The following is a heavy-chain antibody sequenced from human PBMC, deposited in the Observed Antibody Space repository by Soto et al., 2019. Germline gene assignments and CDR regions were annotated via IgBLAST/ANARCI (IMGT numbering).Heavy chain of an antibody. CDR2: ISGSGGST. Sequence: GGSLRLSCAASGFTFSSYAMSWVRQAPGKGLEWVSAISGSGGSTYYADSVKGRFTISRDNSKNTLYLQMNSLRAEDTAVYYCAKENPVDHYGDYVSMEDWLTSNWFDPWGQGTLVTVSS. J-gene: IGHJ5*02. V-gene: IGHV3-23*01. D-gene: IGHD4-17*01. CDR3: AKENPVDHYGDYVSMEDWLTSNWFDP. CDR1: GFTFSSYA.